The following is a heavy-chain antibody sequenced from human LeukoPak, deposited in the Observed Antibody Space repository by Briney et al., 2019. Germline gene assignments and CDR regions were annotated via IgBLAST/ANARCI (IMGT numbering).Heavy chain of an antibody. CDR3: ARAEYYYDSSGYSQFDY. CDR2: ISSSGST. J-gene: IGHJ4*02. V-gene: IGHV4-61*02. Sequence: PSETLSLTCTVSGDSISSGDYYWSWIRQPAGTGLEWIGRISSSGSTNYNPSLKSRVTMSVDTSKNQFSLKLSSVTAADTAVYYCARAEYYYDSSGYSQFDYWGQGTLVTVSS. D-gene: IGHD3-22*01. CDR1: GDSISSGDYY.